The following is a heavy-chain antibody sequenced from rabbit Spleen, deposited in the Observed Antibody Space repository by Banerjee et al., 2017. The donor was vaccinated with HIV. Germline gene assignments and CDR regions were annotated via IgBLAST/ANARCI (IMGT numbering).Heavy chain of an antibody. J-gene: IGHJ3*01. D-gene: IGHD6-1*01. CDR2: IYAGSTGTP. CDR1: GFSFGSVSW. Sequence: QSLEESGGDLVKPGASLTLTCTASGFSFGSVSWIYWVRQAPGKGLEWIGTIYAGSTGTPDSAPWAKGRFTISSHNAQNTLCLQLNSLTAADTATYFCARDVVGRAGVAYGYGTGFGLWGQGTLVTVS. CDR3: ARDVVGRAGVAYGYGTGFGL. V-gene: IGHV1S40*01.